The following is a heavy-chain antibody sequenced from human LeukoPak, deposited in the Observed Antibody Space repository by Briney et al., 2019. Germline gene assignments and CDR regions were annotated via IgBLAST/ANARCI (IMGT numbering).Heavy chain of an antibody. CDR2: IYYSGRT. J-gene: IGHJ4*02. D-gene: IGHD3-22*01. CDR1: GGSIRSYY. CDR3: ARDDSNRFDY. V-gene: IGHV4-59*01. Sequence: SETLSLICTVSGGSIRSYYGLWMRHPPGKGREGIGYIYYSGRTNDNPCLKSRVTISVDTSKNQFSLKLSSVTAADTAVYYCARDDSNRFDYWGQGTLVTVSS.